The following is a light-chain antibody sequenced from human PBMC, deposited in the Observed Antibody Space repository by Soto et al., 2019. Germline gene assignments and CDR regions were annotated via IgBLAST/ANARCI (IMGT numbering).Light chain of an antibody. CDR2: FAS. Sequence: TLSVSPGERATLSFTASQSVVINLASYQQKPCQAPSLLIYFASTRATGIPARFSGSGYGTDFTLSISSLQSEDFAVYYCQQNNNWPRTFGQGTKVDI. V-gene: IGKV3-15*01. J-gene: IGKJ1*01. CDR3: QQNNNWPRT. CDR1: QSVVIN.